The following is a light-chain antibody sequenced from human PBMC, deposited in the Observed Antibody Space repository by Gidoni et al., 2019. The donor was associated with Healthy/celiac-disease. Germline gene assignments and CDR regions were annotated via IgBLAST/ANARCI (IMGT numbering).Light chain of an antibody. J-gene: IGLJ3*02. V-gene: IGLV4-69*01. Sequence: QLVLTQSPSASASLGASVTLTCTLSSGHSSYASAWHQQQPEKGPRYLMKLNSDGSHSKGDGIPDRFAGSSSGAERYLTISSLQSEDEADYYCQTWGTGIHWVFGGGTKLTVL. CDR3: QTWGTGIHWV. CDR2: LNSDGSH. CDR1: SGHSSYA.